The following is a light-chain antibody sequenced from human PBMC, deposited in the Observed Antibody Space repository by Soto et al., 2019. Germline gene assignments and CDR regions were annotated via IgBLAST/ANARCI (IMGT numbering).Light chain of an antibody. J-gene: IGKJ2*01. Sequence: DIQLTQSPSFMSASVGDRVTLTCRASQGISNYLAWFHQKPGKAPKLLIYAASTLQSGVPSRFSGSGSGTEFTLTISRLQPEDFATYYCQQLSSYPYTFGQGTKLEIK. CDR3: QQLSSYPYT. V-gene: IGKV1-9*01. CDR1: QGISNY. CDR2: AAS.